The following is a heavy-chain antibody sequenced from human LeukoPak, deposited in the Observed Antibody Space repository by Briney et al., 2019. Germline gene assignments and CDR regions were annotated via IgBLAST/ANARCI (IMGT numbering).Heavy chain of an antibody. V-gene: IGHV4-4*07. D-gene: IGHD6-13*01. Sequence: SETLSLTCTVSGGSIVSHYWNWIRQPAGRGLEWIGRFYASGTTNTSPSLKSRVTTSVDTSKNQFSLKLSSVTAADTAVYYCAKDSSTWGNLAGHFDSWGQGTLVTVSS. CDR1: GGSIVSHY. CDR2: FYASGTT. CDR3: AKDSSTWGNLAGHFDS. J-gene: IGHJ4*02.